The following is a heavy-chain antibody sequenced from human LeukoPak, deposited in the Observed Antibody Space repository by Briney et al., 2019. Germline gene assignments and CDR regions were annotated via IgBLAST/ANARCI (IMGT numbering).Heavy chain of an antibody. CDR1: GFTFSSYA. Sequence: GGSLRLSCAASGFTFSSYAMSWVRQAPGKGLEWVSAISGSGGSTYYADSVKGRFTISRDNSKNTLYLQMNSLKTEDTAVYYCTTDVRISMILVVIPSAYWGQGTLVTVSS. CDR2: ISGSGGST. D-gene: IGHD3-22*01. CDR3: TTDVRISMILVVIPSAY. V-gene: IGHV3-23*01. J-gene: IGHJ4*02.